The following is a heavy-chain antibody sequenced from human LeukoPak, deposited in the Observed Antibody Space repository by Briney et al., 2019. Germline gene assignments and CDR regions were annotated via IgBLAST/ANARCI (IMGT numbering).Heavy chain of an antibody. Sequence: SVKVSCKASGGTFSSYAISWVRQAPGQGLEWMGGIIPIFGTANYAQKFQGRVTITTDESTSTAYMELSSLRSEDTAVYYCARWDSGYYGDAFDIWGQGTMVTVSS. D-gene: IGHD5-12*01. V-gene: IGHV1-69*05. CDR2: IIPIFGTA. J-gene: IGHJ3*02. CDR3: ARWDSGYYGDAFDI. CDR1: GGTFSSYA.